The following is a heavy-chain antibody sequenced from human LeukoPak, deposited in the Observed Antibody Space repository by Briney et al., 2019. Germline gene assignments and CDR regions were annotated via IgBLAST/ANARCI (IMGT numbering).Heavy chain of an antibody. V-gene: IGHV4-39*01. J-gene: IGHJ5*02. D-gene: IGHD3-10*01. CDR3: ARYPALWFGELAASGWFDP. CDR2: IYYSGTT. Sequence: SETLSLTCTVSGGSISGSNYYWVWIRQPPGKGLEWIGTIYYSGTTYYNPSLKSRVTISVDTSKNQFSLKLTSVTAADTAVYYCARYPALWFGELAASGWFDPWGQGTLVTVPS. CDR1: GGSISGSNYY.